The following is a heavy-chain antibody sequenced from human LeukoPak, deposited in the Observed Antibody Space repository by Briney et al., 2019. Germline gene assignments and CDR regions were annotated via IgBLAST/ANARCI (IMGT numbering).Heavy chain of an antibody. D-gene: IGHD3-3*01. CDR3: ARDLLRFLEWPSFDY. J-gene: IGHJ4*02. CDR2: FSSSSSTI. V-gene: IGHV3-48*01. CDR1: GFIFSNYG. Sequence: GGSLRLSCAASGFIFSNYGMNWVRQAPGKGLEWVSYFSSSSSTIYYADSVKGRFTISRDNAKNSLYLQMNSLRAEDTAVYYCARDLLRFLEWPSFDYWGQGTLVTVSS.